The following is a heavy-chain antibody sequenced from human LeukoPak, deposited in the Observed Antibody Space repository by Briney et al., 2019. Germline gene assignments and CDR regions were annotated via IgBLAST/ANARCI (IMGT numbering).Heavy chain of an antibody. CDR2: ISGSGGST. V-gene: IGHV3-23*01. CDR3: AKDLIALLTGNWFDP. D-gene: IGHD3-16*01. J-gene: IGHJ5*02. CDR1: GFTFSSYA. Sequence: GGSLRLSCAASGFTFSSYAMSWVRQAPGKGLEWVSAISGSGGSTYYADSVKGRFTISRDNSKNTLYLLMNSLRAEDTAVYYCAKDLIALLTGNWFDPWGQGTLVTVSS.